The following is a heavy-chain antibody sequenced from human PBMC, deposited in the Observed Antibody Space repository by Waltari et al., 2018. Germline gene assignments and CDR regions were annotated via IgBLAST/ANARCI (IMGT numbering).Heavy chain of an antibody. CDR3: ARRWVGATKDAFDI. D-gene: IGHD1-26*01. Sequence: QVQLQESGPGLVKPSETLSLTCTVSGGSISSYYWSWIRQPPGKGLEWIGYIYYSGSTNYNPSLKSRVTISVDTSKNRFSLKLSSVTAADTAVYYCARRWVGATKDAFDIWGQGTMVTVSS. CDR2: IYYSGST. V-gene: IGHV4-59*08. J-gene: IGHJ3*02. CDR1: GGSISSYY.